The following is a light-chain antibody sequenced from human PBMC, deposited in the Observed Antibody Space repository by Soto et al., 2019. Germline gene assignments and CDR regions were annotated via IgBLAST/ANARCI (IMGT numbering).Light chain of an antibody. J-gene: IGKJ5*01. Sequence: ETLLTQSPSTLSLSRGERATLSCRAIRGASSTSVAWYQHRPGQAPRLLIYGTSRRATGIPDRFSGSGSGTDFTLTISGLEPEDFAVYCCQRYGSSPLITFGQGTRLEIK. CDR3: QRYGSSPLIT. V-gene: IGKV3-20*01. CDR2: GTS. CDR1: RGASSTS.